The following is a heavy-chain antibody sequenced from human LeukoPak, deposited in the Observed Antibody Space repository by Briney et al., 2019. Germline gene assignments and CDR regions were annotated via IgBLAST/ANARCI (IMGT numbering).Heavy chain of an antibody. Sequence: SVKVSCKASGGTFSSYAISWVRQAPGQGLEWMGGIIPIFGTANYAQKFQGRVTITADRSTSTAYMELSSLRSEDTAVYYCARSSAYYDILTGYSDNYYYGMDVWGKGTTVTVSS. V-gene: IGHV1-69*06. D-gene: IGHD3-9*01. CDR2: IIPIFGTA. CDR3: ARSSAYYDILTGYSDNYYYGMDV. CDR1: GGTFSSYA. J-gene: IGHJ6*04.